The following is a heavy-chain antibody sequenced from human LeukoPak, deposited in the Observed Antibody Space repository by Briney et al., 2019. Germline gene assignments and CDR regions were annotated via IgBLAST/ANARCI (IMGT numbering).Heavy chain of an antibody. CDR3: AELGITVIGGV. V-gene: IGHV3-21*01. D-gene: IGHD3-10*02. CDR2: ISSSSSYI. J-gene: IGHJ6*04. Sequence: GGSLRLSRAASGFTFSSYSMNWVRQAPGKGLEWVSSISSSSSYIYYADSVKGRFTISRDNAKNSLYLQMNSLRAEDTAVYYCAELGITVIGGVWGKGTTVTISS. CDR1: GFTFSSYS.